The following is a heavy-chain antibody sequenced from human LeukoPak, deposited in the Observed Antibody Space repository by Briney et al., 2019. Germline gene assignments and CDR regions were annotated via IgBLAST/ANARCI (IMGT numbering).Heavy chain of an antibody. CDR2: ISGSSNTK. V-gene: IGHV3-48*01. J-gene: IGHJ4*02. Sequence: PGGSLRLSCAASGFTFSYYSMSWIRQAPGKGLEWISYISGSSNTKHFADSVKGRFTISRDNAKESLYLQMDSLRAEDTAFYYCARGIFXGSGSQSFDYWGQGTLVTVSS. CDR1: GFTFSYYS. D-gene: IGHD3-10*01. CDR3: ARGIFXGSGSQSFDY.